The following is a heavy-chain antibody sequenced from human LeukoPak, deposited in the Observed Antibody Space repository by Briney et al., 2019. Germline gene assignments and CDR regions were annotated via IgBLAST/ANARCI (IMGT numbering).Heavy chain of an antibody. J-gene: IGHJ4*02. V-gene: IGHV4-59*01. CDR3: ARFDYGSGAYYINQ. CDR2: VYCTGST. CDR1: GDSISSYY. D-gene: IGHD3-10*01. Sequence: PSETLSLTCTVSGDSISSYYWSWIRQPPGKGLEWIGYVYCTGSTSYNPSLKTRITMSVDTSKNQFSLKLNSVTAADTAVYYCARFDYGSGAYYINQWGQGTLVTVSS.